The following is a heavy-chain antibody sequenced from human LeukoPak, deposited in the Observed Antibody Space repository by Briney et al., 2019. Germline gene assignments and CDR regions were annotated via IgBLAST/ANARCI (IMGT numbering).Heavy chain of an antibody. CDR2: IIPIFGTA. Sequence: ASVKVSCKASGGTFSSYAISWVRQAPGQGLEWMGGIIPIFGTANYAQKFQGRVTITADESTSTAYMELSSPRSEDTAVYYCAREGYYYGSGSYFNYWGQGTLVTVSS. CDR1: GGTFSSYA. V-gene: IGHV1-69*13. D-gene: IGHD3-10*01. CDR3: AREGYYYGSGSYFNY. J-gene: IGHJ4*02.